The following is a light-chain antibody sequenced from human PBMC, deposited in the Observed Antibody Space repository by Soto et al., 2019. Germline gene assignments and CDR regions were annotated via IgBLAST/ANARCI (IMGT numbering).Light chain of an antibody. CDR3: SSYTSSSTPWV. CDR2: EVS. V-gene: IGLV2-14*01. J-gene: IGLJ3*02. CDR1: SSDVGGYNY. Sequence: QSALTQPASVSGSPGQSITISCTGTSSDVGGYNYVSWYQQHPGKAPKLMIYEVSNRPSGVSNRFSRSKSGNTASLTISGLQAEDEADYYCSSYTSSSTPWVCGGGTKLTVL.